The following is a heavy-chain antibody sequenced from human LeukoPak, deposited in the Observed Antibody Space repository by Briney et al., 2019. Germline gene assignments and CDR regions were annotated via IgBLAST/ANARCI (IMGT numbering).Heavy chain of an antibody. CDR1: GYTLTELS. CDR2: FDPDDGET. V-gene: IGHV1-24*01. CDR3: ATDRYYDSSGSTVYYYMDV. D-gene: IGHD3-22*01. Sequence: ASVKVSCTVSGYTLTELSMHWVRQAPGKGLEWMGGFDPDDGETIYAQKFQGRVTMTEDTSTDTAYMELSSLRSEDTAVYYCATDRYYDSSGSTVYYYMDVWGKGTTVTVSS. J-gene: IGHJ6*03.